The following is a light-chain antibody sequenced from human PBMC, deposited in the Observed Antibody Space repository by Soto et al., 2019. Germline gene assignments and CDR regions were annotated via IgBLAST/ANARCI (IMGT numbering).Light chain of an antibody. CDR2: EVS. Sequence: QSVLTQPASVSGSPGQSITISCTGTSSDVGGYNYVSWYQQHPGKAPKLMIYEVSNRPSGVSDRFSGSKSGITASLTISGLQAEDEADYYCSSYTSSTTLVIGGGTKLTVL. CDR3: SSYTSSTTLV. CDR1: SSDVGGYNY. V-gene: IGLV2-14*01. J-gene: IGLJ3*02.